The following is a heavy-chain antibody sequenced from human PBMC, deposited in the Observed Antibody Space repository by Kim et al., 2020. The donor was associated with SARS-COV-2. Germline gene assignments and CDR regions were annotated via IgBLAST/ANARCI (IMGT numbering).Heavy chain of an antibody. J-gene: IGHJ4*02. CDR2: INSDGSTT. CDR1: GFTFSSYW. Sequence: GGSLRLSCAASGFTFSSYWMHWVRQVPGKGLVWVSRINSDGSTTNYADSVKGRFTISRDNVENTLYLQMNSLGAEDTAVYYCALLWSVRTKFDSWGQGTL. CDR3: ALLWSVRTKFDS. V-gene: IGHV3-74*01. D-gene: IGHD3-10*01.